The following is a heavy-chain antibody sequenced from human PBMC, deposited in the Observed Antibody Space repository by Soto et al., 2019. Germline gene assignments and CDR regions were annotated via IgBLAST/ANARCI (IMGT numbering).Heavy chain of an antibody. CDR3: ASEMAAGTVWFDP. Sequence: EVQLVESGGGLVKPGGSLRLSCAASGFTFSSYSMNWVRQAPGKGLEWVSSISSSSSYIYYADSVKGRFTISRDNAKNSLYLQMNCVVAEDTAGYYWASEMAAGTVWFDPWGQGTLVTVSS. J-gene: IGHJ5*02. CDR1: GFTFSSYS. V-gene: IGHV3-21*01. D-gene: IGHD6-19*01. CDR2: ISSSSSYI.